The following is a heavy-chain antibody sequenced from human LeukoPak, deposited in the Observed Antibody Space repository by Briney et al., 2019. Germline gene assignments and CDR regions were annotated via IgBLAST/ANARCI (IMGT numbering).Heavy chain of an antibody. Sequence: GASVMVSCKASGYTFTSYGISWVRQAPGQGLEWMGWISAYNGNTNYAQKLQGRVTMTTDTSTSTAYMELRSLRSDDTAVYYCARVIYYDSSGYYYGYYYYYMDVWGKGTTVTVSS. J-gene: IGHJ6*03. CDR2: ISAYNGNT. V-gene: IGHV1-18*01. CDR1: GYTFTSYG. D-gene: IGHD3-22*01. CDR3: ARVIYYDSSGYYYGYYYYYMDV.